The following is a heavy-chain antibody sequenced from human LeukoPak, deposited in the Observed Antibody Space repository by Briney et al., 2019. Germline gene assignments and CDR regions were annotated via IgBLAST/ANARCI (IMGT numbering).Heavy chain of an antibody. CDR3: TEEGRYSSGWHGGFGI. D-gene: IGHD6-19*01. Sequence: PGGSLRLSCAASGFNFTNARMSRVRQAPGKGPEWVGRIKTKSVGGATDYVAPVQGKLSISQDDSQRMPYLQLHSLNTEAPGVYDWTEEGRYSSGWHGGFGIWGQGTMVTVSS. CDR2: IKTKSVGGAT. J-gene: IGHJ3*02. V-gene: IGHV3-15*01. CDR1: GFNFTNAR.